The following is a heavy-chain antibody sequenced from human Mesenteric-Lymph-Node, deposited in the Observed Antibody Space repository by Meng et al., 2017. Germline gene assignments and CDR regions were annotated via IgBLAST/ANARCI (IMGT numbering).Heavy chain of an antibody. CDR3: AHRHRLRDFDY. V-gene: IGHV2-5*02. CDR2: IYWDDDK. D-gene: IGHD4-17*01. Sequence: QITWKESGPTLVKPTQTLTLTCPFSRFSLSTSGVGVGWIRQPPGKALEWLALIYWDDDKRYSPSLKNRLTITKDTSKNQVVLTLTNIDPVDTATYYCAHRHRLRDFDYWGQGTLVTSPQ. J-gene: IGHJ4*02. CDR1: RFSLSTSGVG.